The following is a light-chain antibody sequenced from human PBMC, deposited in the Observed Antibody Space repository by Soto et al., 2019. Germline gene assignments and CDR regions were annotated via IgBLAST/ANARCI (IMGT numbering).Light chain of an antibody. J-gene: IGLJ3*02. CDR2: DDR. CDR3: QVWDTGSDHRV. CDR1: NIGSIS. Sequence: SYELTQPPSVSVAPGQTARITCGGNNIGSISVHWYQQKPGQSPVLVVYDDRDRPSGIPERFSGSNSGNTATLTISWVEAGDEADYYCQVWDTGSDHRVFGGGTKLTVL. V-gene: IGLV3-21*02.